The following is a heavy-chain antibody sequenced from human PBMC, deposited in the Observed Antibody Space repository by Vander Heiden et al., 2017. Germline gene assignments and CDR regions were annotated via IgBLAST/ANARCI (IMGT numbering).Heavy chain of an antibody. CDR3: AKDTEVVVAATHVDY. V-gene: IGHV3-23*01. D-gene: IGHD2-15*01. J-gene: IGHJ4*02. Sequence: EVQLLESGGGLVQPGGSLRLSCAAAGFTFSSYAMSWVRQAPGKGLEWVSAISGSGGSTYYADSVKGRFTISRDNSKNTLYLQMNSLRAEDTAVYYCAKDTEVVVAATHVDYWGQGTLVTVSS. CDR1: GFTFSSYA. CDR2: ISGSGGST.